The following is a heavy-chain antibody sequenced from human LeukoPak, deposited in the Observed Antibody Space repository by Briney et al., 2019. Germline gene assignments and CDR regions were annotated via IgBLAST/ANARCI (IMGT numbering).Heavy chain of an antibody. D-gene: IGHD6-13*01. J-gene: IGHJ3*02. CDR1: GGSIRSYY. CDR3: ARDRGSSSWYKWGAFDI. CDR2: IYYSGST. Sequence: SETLSLTCTVSGGSIRSYYWSWIRQPPGKGLEWIGYIYYSGSTNYNPSLKSRGTISVDTSKNQFSLKLSSVTAADTAVYYCARDRGSSSWYKWGAFDIWGQGTMVTVSS. V-gene: IGHV4-59*01.